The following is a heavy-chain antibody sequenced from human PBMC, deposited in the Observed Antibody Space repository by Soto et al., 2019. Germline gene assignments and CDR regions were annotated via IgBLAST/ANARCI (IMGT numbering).Heavy chain of an antibody. V-gene: IGHV4-4*07. D-gene: IGHD3-3*01. J-gene: IGHJ6*02. CDR3: ASDSWSGPAYYYYGMDV. Sequence: QVQLQESGPGLVKPSETLSLTCTVSGGSISSYYWSWIRQPAGKGLEWIGRIYTSGSTNYNPSLRRRVTMSVDTSKNQFSLKLSSVTAADTAVYYCASDSWSGPAYYYYGMDVWGQGTTVTVSS. CDR1: GGSISSYY. CDR2: IYTSGST.